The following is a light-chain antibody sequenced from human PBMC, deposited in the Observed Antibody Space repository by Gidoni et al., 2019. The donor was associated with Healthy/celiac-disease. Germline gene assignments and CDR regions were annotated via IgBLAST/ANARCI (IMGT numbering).Light chain of an antibody. CDR3: QQYDNLPIT. CDR1: QDIRNY. J-gene: IGKJ5*01. CDR2: DAS. V-gene: IGKV1-33*01. Sequence: IQITQSPSSLSASVVDRVTITCQLSQDIRNYLNWYQQNTGKAPKLLIYDASNLETGGPSRFRGSGSGTDFTFTISSLQPEDITTYYCQQYDNLPITFGQGTRLEIK.